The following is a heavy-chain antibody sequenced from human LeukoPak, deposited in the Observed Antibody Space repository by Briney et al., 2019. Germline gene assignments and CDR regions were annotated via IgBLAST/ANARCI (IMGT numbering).Heavy chain of an antibody. D-gene: IGHD3-3*01. V-gene: IGHV4-34*01. Sequence: SETLSLTCAVYGGSFSGHYWSWIRQPPGKGLEWIGEINHSGSTNYNPSLKSRVTISVDTSKNQFSLKLSSVTAADTAVYYCARCGYYRTNWFDPWGQGTLVTVSS. CDR1: GGSFSGHY. CDR2: INHSGST. CDR3: ARCGYYRTNWFDP. J-gene: IGHJ5*02.